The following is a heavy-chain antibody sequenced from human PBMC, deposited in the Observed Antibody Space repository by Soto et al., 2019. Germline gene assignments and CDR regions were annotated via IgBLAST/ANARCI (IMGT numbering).Heavy chain of an antibody. V-gene: IGHV3-48*01. CDR1: GGSISRSSYF. D-gene: IGHD3-22*01. J-gene: IGHJ3*02. CDR3: ERCDSGRQDAFDI. CDR2: FRGSDGTI. Sequence: ETLSLTCTGSGGSISRSSYFWGWVRQAPGKGLEWISYFRGSDGTISYAASVKARFTIARDNAKNSLYLQMKSLRAEDTAVYYCERCDSGRQDAFDIWGQGTMVTVS.